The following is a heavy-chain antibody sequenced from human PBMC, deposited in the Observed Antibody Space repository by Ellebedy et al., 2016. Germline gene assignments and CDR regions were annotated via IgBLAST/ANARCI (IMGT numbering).Heavy chain of an antibody. D-gene: IGHD5-24*01. CDR3: ARSRDGYNLLDY. CDR2: ISYDEINI. Sequence: GESLKISCAASGFTFNNYAFYWVRQPPGKGLEWVAVISYDEINIFYADAVKDRFTISRDNSKSTLYLQMHSLRAEDTAVYYCARSRDGYNLLDYWGRGTLVTVSS. J-gene: IGHJ4*02. V-gene: IGHV3-30-3*01. CDR1: GFTFNNYA.